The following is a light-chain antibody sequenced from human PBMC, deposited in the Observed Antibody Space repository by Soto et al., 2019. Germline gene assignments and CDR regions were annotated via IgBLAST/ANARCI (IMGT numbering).Light chain of an antibody. J-gene: IGKJ2*01. Sequence: EVVMTQSPATLSVSPGERATLSCRASQSVSRNLAWYQQRPGLTPMLLIYEASTRSTNIPTRFSGSGSGTEFNLTISSLQSEDFADYYGQPYNHWPLYTFGQGTKLEIK. CDR3: QPYNHWPLYT. CDR2: EAS. CDR1: QSVSRN. V-gene: IGKV3-15*01.